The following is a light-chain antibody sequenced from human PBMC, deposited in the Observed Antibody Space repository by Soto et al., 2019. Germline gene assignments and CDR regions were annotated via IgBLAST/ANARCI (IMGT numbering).Light chain of an antibody. V-gene: IGLV2-14*01. CDR3: SSYTSSSTVI. CDR2: DVS. Sequence: QSVLTQPASVSGSPGQSITISCTGTSSDVGGYNYVSWYQQHPGKAPKLMIFDVSNRPSGVSNRFTASKSGNTASLTISGLRAEDEAEYYCSSYTSSSTVIFGGGTKVTV. J-gene: IGLJ2*01. CDR1: SSDVGGYNY.